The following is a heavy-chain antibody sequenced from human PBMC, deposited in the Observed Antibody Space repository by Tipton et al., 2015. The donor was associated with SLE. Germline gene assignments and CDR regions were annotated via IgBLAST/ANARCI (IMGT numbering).Heavy chain of an antibody. Sequence: TLSLTCTVSGGSISSYYWSWIRQPPGKGLEWIGYIHHSGSTSYSPSLRSRVTISVDTSKNQFSLRLSSVTAADTAVYYCARDYYDSRGYTLFDYWGQGALVTVSS. CDR1: GGSISSYY. D-gene: IGHD3-22*01. J-gene: IGHJ4*02. CDR3: ARDYYDSRGYTLFDY. CDR2: IHHSGST. V-gene: IGHV4-59*12.